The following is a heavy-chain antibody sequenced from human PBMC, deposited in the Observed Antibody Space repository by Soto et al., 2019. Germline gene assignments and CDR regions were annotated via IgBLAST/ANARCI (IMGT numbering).Heavy chain of an antibody. D-gene: IGHD4-17*01. CDR3: ATVTTVTYYFDY. CDR1: GYTLTELS. V-gene: IGHV1-24*01. CDR2: FDPEDGET. Sequence: GASVKVSCKVSGYTLTELSMHWVRQAPGKGLEWMGGFDPEDGETIYAQKFQGRVTMTEDTSTDAAYMELSSLRSVDTAVYYCATVTTVTYYFDYWGQGTLVTVSS. J-gene: IGHJ4*02.